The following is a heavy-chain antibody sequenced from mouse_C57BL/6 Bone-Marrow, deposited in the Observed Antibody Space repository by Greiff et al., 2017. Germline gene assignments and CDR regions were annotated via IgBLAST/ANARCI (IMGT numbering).Heavy chain of an antibody. Sequence: EVKLQESGPELVKPGASVTISCKASGYSFTDYNMNWVQQSNGKSLEWIGVINPNYGTTSYNQKFKGKATLTVDQSASTAYMQLNSLTSEDAAVYYCAREGYYDSSPDYWGQGTTRTVSS. CDR1: GYSFTDYN. J-gene: IGHJ2*01. V-gene: IGHV1-39*01. CDR2: INPNYGTT. CDR3: AREGYYDSSPDY. D-gene: IGHD1-1*01.